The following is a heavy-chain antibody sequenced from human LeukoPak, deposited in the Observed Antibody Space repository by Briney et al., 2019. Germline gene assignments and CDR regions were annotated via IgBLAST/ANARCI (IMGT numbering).Heavy chain of an antibody. Sequence: SQTLSLTCVISGDSVSTDSGAWNWIRQSPSRGLEWLGRTYYRSKWYYDYAVSVKSRIAINPDTSKNQVSLHLNSVTPEDTAVYYCARLFSAAADHAAGYHFDYWGQGTLVTVSS. D-gene: IGHD6-13*01. CDR2: TYYRSKWYY. J-gene: IGHJ4*02. V-gene: IGHV6-1*01. CDR1: GDSVSTDSGA. CDR3: ARLFSAAADHAAGYHFDY.